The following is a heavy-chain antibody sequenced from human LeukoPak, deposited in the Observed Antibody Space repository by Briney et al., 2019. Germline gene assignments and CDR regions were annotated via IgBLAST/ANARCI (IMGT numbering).Heavy chain of an antibody. J-gene: IGHJ4*02. CDR2: LSVGGVFT. V-gene: IGHV3-23*01. CDR1: GFTLSSYA. Sequence: GGSLRLSCAASGFTLSSYAMSWVRQAPGKGLEWVSTLSVGGVFTYYVDSVKGRFTISRDNSKNTLYLQMNSLRVEDTAVYYCARGRIGGPKAPFDYWGQGTLVTVSS. D-gene: IGHD3-16*01. CDR3: ARGRIGGPKAPFDY.